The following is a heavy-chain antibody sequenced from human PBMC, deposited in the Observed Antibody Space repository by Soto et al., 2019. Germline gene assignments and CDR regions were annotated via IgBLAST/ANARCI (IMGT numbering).Heavy chain of an antibody. Sequence: GASVKVSCKVSGYSLSDLSIHWVRQAPGKGLEWMGGLDAEDGETIYAQKLQGRGTMTEDTSTDTAYMELSSLTSEETAMYYCATLPRTIERTPAAIWSFDSWGKGTLVTVSS. J-gene: IGHJ4*02. CDR1: GYSLSDLS. CDR2: LDAEDGET. D-gene: IGHD2-2*01. CDR3: ATLPRTIERTPAAIWSFDS. V-gene: IGHV1-24*01.